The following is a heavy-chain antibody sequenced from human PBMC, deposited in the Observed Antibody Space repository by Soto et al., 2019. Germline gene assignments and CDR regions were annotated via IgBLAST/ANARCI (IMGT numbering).Heavy chain of an antibody. V-gene: IGHV1-18*01. CDR1: GYTFTSYG. CDR3: ASIITGYSSGWYFY. CDR2: ISAYNGNT. D-gene: IGHD6-19*01. Sequence: QVQLVQSGAEVKKPGASVKVSCKASGYTFTSYGISWVRQAPGQGLEWMGWISAYNGNTNYAQKLQGRVTMTTATSTSTAYMELRSLRSDDTAVYYCASIITGYSSGWYFYWGQGTPVTVSS. J-gene: IGHJ4*02.